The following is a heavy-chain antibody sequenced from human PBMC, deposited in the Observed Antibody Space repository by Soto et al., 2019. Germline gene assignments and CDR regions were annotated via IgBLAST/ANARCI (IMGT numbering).Heavy chain of an antibody. J-gene: IGHJ4*02. CDR2: ISWNSGSI. CDR1: GFTFDDYA. CDR3: AKDGIAVAA. D-gene: IGHD6-19*01. V-gene: IGHV3-9*01. Sequence: EVQLVESGGGLVQPGRSLRLSCAASGFTFDDYAMHWVRQAPGKGLEWVSGISWNSGSIGYADSVKGRFTISRDNAKNSLYLQMNSLRAEDTALYYCAKDGIAVAAWGQGTMVTVSP.